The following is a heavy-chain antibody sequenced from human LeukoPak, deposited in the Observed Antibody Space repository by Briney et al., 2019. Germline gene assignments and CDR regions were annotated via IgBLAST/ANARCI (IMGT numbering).Heavy chain of an antibody. CDR2: GCYSRTT. J-gene: IGHJ4*03. CDR3: ARQVGTGRWSFDY. CDR1: GCSISSSSYY. V-gene: IGHV4-39*01. Sequence: PSETLTLTCTVSGCSISSSSYYWGWIRQPPGKGLVWIGSGCYSRTTHYNPALKSRVIITIDTYKNQFSLKLTSLTAADTALYYCARQVGTGRWSFDYWGQGTMVTVSS. D-gene: IGHD4-23*01.